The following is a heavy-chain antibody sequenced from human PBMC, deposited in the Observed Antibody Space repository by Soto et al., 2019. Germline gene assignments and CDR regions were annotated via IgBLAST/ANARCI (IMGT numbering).Heavy chain of an antibody. Sequence: QLQLQESGPGLVKPSETLSLTCTVSGGSISSSSYYWGWIRQPPGKGLEWIGSIYYSGSTYYNPSLKSRVTISVDTSKNQFSLKLSSVTAADTAVYYCARRRYYGSLGWFDPWGQGTLVTVSS. D-gene: IGHD3-10*01. CDR1: GGSISSSSYY. CDR2: IYYSGST. V-gene: IGHV4-39*01. CDR3: ARRRYYGSLGWFDP. J-gene: IGHJ5*02.